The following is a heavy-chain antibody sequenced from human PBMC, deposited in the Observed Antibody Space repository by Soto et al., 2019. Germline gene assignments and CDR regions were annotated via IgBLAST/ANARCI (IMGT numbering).Heavy chain of an antibody. J-gene: IGHJ6*02. V-gene: IGHV3-15*01. CDR1: GLTFSNAW. CDR3: TYYYDSSGYSDYYYYYGMDV. D-gene: IGHD3-22*01. CDR2: IKSKTDGGTT. Sequence: EVQLVESGGGLVKPGGSLRLSCAASGLTFSNAWMSWVRQAPGKGLEWVGRIKSKTDGGTTDYAAPVKGRFTISRDDSKNTLYLQMNSLKTEDTAVYYCTYYYDSSGYSDYYYYYGMDVWGQGTTVTVSS.